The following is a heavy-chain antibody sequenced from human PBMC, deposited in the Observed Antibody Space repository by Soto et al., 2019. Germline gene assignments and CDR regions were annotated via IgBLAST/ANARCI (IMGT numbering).Heavy chain of an antibody. D-gene: IGHD3-3*01. CDR3: ARRTIFGVAYYFDY. CDR2: INPNSGGT. J-gene: IGHJ4*02. Sequence: ASVKVSCKASGYTFTGYYMHWVRQAPGQGLEWMGWINPNSGGTNYAQKFQGGVTMTRDTSISTAYMELSRLRSDDTAVYYCARRTIFGVAYYFDYWGQGTLVTVSS. CDR1: GYTFTGYY. V-gene: IGHV1-2*02.